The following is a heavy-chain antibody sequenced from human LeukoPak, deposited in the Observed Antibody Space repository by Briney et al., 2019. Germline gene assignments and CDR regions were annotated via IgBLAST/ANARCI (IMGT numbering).Heavy chain of an antibody. D-gene: IGHD6-13*01. J-gene: IGHJ4*02. CDR2: ISGSGGST. Sequence: SGGSLRLSCAASGFTFSSYGMHWVRQAPGKGLEWVSAISGSGGSTYYADSVEGRFTISRDNSKNTLYLQMNSLRAEDTAVYYCAKDFIAAAGTTFDYWGQGTLVTVSS. V-gene: IGHV3-23*01. CDR1: GFTFSSYG. CDR3: AKDFIAAAGTTFDY.